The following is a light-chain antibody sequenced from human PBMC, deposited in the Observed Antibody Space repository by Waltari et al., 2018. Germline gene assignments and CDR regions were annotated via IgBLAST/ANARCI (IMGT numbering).Light chain of an antibody. CDR1: SSDVGNYNL. CDR2: EVT. J-gene: IGLJ1*01. Sequence: QSGLTQPASVSGSPGQSITISCTGTSSDVGNYNLVSWYQQYPGKAPKLMVYEVTKRTSVVSDRFSGSKSGNTASLTIYGLQSEDEAYYYCCSYAGLGIYVFGTGTKVTVL. CDR3: CSYAGLGIYV. V-gene: IGLV2-23*02.